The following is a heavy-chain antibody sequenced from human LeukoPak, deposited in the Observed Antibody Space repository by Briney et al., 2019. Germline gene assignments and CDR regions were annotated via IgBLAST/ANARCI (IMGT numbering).Heavy chain of an antibody. Sequence: SETLSLTCTVSGGSISSGDYYWSWIRQPPGKGLEWIGYIYYSGSAYYNPSLKSRVTISVDTSKNQFSLKLSSVTAADTAVYYCARAAVGVVDYWGQGTLVTVSS. CDR1: GGSISSGDYY. CDR2: IYYSGSA. V-gene: IGHV4-30-4*01. J-gene: IGHJ4*02. D-gene: IGHD6-19*01. CDR3: ARAAVGVVDY.